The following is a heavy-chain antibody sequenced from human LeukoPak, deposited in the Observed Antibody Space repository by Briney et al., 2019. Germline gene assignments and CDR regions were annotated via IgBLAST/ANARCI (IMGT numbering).Heavy chain of an antibody. Sequence: GESLKISFKGSGSRFTSYWIGWVRQMPGKGLEWMGIIYPGDSDTRYSPSFQGQVTISADKSISTAYLQWSSLKASDTAMYYCARPVRITGTTSWFDPWGQGTLVTVSS. CDR2: IYPGDSDT. D-gene: IGHD1-7*01. V-gene: IGHV5-51*01. J-gene: IGHJ5*02. CDR1: GSRFTSYW. CDR3: ARPVRITGTTSWFDP.